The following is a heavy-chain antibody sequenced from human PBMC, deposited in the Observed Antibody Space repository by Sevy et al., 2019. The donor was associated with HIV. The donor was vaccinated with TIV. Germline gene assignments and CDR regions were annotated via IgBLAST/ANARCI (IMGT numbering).Heavy chain of an antibody. CDR2: ISGSGTRT. Sequence: GGSLRLSCAVSGFSFDSYGMTWVRQAPGKGLEWVSGISGSGTRTYYADSVKGRFSISRDNSKNRLYLQMNSLRSEDPAIYCAKGGGGHYDPDEIGYYFYYYNMDVWGKGTTVTVSS. CDR3: AKGGGGHYDPDEIGYYFYYYNMDV. CDR1: GFSFDSYG. D-gene: IGHD3-22*01. V-gene: IGHV3-23*01. J-gene: IGHJ6*03.